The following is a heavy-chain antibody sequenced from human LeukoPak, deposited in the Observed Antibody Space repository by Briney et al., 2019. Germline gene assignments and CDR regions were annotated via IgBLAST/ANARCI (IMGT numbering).Heavy chain of an antibody. V-gene: IGHV1-18*01. J-gene: IGHJ6*02. D-gene: IGHD6-19*01. CDR2: ISAYNGNT. Sequence: GASVKVSCKASGGTFSSYAISWVRQAPGQGLEWMGWISAYNGNTNYAQKLQGRVTMTTDTSTSTAYMELRSLRSDDTAVYYCARVGVIAVADSYYYYYGMDVWGQGTTVTVSS. CDR1: GGTFSSYA. CDR3: ARVGVIAVADSYYYYYGMDV.